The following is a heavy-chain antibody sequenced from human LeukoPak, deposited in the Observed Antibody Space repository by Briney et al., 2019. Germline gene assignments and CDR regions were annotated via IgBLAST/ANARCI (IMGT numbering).Heavy chain of an antibody. CDR1: GYAFTSSD. V-gene: IGHV1-8*02. D-gene: IGHD3-22*01. CDR3: ATVRSGGYYRGNYYYYMDV. CDR2: MNPNTANT. J-gene: IGHJ6*03. Sequence: GASVKVSCKASGYAFTSSDINWVRQATGLGLEWLGWMNPNTANTGYAQRFQGRITMTMNTSISTAYMELTSLRSEDTAVYYCATVRSGGYYRGNYYYYMDVWGEGTTVTVSS.